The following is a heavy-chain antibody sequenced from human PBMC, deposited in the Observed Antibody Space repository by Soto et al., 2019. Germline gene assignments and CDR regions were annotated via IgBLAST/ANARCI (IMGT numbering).Heavy chain of an antibody. CDR1: GFIFSSYG. D-gene: IGHD1-1*01. V-gene: IGHV3-30*18. CDR3: AKSVYNWNDGFFDY. CDR2: ISYYGINK. J-gene: IGHJ4*02. Sequence: QVQLVESGGGVVQPGRSLRLSCAASGFIFSSYGMQWVRQAPGKGLEWVAVISYYGINKYYSDSVKGRFTISRDNSKNTLYLQMNSLRAEDTAVYYCAKSVYNWNDGFFDYWGQGSLVTVSS.